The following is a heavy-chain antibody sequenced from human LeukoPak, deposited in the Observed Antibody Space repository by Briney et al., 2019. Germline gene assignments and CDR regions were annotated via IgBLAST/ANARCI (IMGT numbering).Heavy chain of an antibody. J-gene: IGHJ5*02. CDR3: AREGTAGTNLNWFDP. Sequence: PSETLSLTCTVSGGSISSYYWSWIRQPPGKGLEWIGYISYSGSTNFNPSLKSRVTISVDTSKNQFSLKLSSVTAADTAVYYCAREGTAGTNLNWFDPWGQGTLVAVSS. CDR1: GGSISSYY. V-gene: IGHV4-59*01. CDR2: ISYSGST. D-gene: IGHD1-1*01.